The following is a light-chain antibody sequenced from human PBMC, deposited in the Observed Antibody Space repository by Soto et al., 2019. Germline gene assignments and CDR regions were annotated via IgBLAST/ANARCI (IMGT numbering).Light chain of an antibody. CDR2: GAS. CDR1: QSVSSSY. Sequence: EIVLPQSPGTLSLSPGERATLSCRASQSVSSSYLAWYQQKPGQAPRLLIYGASSRDTGIPDRFSGSGTGTEFTRTISRLEPEDFAVYYRQQYGSSPWYTFGQGTQLESK. V-gene: IGKV3-20*01. J-gene: IGKJ2*01. CDR3: QQYGSSPWYT.